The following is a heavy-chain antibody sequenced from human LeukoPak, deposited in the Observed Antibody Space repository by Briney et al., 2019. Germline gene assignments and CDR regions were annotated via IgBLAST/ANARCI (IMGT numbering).Heavy chain of an antibody. V-gene: IGHV1-69*04. CDR2: IIPIVGIA. D-gene: IGHD4-11*01. CDR3: AREVVTTNRNWFDP. Sequence: SVNVSYRASGAAFTTYAIGCVWQVPGQRPEWLGRIIPIVGIANYAQKFKGRVTIAADKSTSTPYMELSSLRSEDTAVYYCAREVVTTNRNWFDPWGQGTLVTVSS. CDR1: GAAFTTYA. J-gene: IGHJ5*02.